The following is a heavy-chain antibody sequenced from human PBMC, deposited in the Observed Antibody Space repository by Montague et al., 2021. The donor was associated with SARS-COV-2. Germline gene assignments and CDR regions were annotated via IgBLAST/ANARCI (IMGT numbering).Heavy chain of an antibody. J-gene: IGHJ6*02. CDR1: GGSISSYY. CDR3: ARDTGEYCSGGSCLYGMDV. Sequence: SETLSLTCTVSGGSISSYYWSWIRQPPGKRLEWIGYIYYSGSTNYNPSLKSRVTISVDTSKNQFSLKLSSVTAADTAVYYCARDTGEYCSGGSCLYGMDVWGQGTTVTVSS. D-gene: IGHD2-15*01. V-gene: IGHV4-59*01. CDR2: IYYSGST.